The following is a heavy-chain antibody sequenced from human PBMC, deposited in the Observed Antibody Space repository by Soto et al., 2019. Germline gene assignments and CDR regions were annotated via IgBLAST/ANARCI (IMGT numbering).Heavy chain of an antibody. CDR3: ATGMAHDFWGGYPDHYYYGMDV. Sequence: QAQLVQSGAEVKKPGASVKVSCKVSGYTLTELSMHWVRHAPGKGLEWMGGFDPEDGETTYAQKFQGRVTMIEVTSTGTAFMELSSLRSEDTAVYYCATGMAHDFWGGYPDHYYYGMDVWGQGSTFTVSS. D-gene: IGHD3-3*01. CDR2: FDPEDGET. CDR1: GYTLTELS. J-gene: IGHJ6*02. V-gene: IGHV1-24*01.